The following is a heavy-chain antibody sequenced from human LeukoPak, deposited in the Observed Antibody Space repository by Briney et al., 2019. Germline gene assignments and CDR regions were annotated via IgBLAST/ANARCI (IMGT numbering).Heavy chain of an antibody. V-gene: IGHV3-23*01. Sequence: GSLRLSCAASGFTFSTFAMTWVRQAPGKGLEWVSTFSPDGIHYADSVKGRFAISRDDSMSTLFLQMNSLRAEDTAIYYCAKDYARGGCSLAHCNPIDSWGQGTLVTLSS. CDR1: GFTFSTFA. CDR3: AKDYARGGCSLAHCNPIDS. CDR2: FSPDGI. J-gene: IGHJ4*02. D-gene: IGHD2-15*01.